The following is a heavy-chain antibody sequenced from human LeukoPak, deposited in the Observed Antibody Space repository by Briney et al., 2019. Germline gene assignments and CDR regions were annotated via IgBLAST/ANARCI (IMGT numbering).Heavy chain of an antibody. D-gene: IGHD6-25*01. CDR3: ARRWRLSYSGY. CDR1: GRSFSGKY. J-gene: IGHJ4*02. V-gene: IGHV4-34*01. CDR2: IYYSGST. Sequence: SETLPLTCAVYGRSFSGKYWSWLRQPPGKGLEGSGSIYYSGSTYYNTSLRSGVTISVDTSNNQYSLKLSSVTAADTAVYYCARRWRLSYSGYWGQGTLVTVSS.